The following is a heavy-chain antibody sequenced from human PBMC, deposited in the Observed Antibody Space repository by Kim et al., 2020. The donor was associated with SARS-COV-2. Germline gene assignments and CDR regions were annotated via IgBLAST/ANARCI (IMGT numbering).Heavy chain of an antibody. J-gene: IGHJ4*02. D-gene: IGHD1-26*01. V-gene: IGHV5-51*01. CDR2: IYPGDSDT. CDR3: ARLGSGSLLIGDFDY. Sequence: GESLKISCKGSEYRFTSYWIGWVRQMPGKGLEWMGIIYPGDSDTRYSPSFQGQVTISVDKSISSAYLQWSSLKASDTAMYYCARLGSGSLLIGDFDYWGQGTLVTVSS. CDR1: EYRFTSYW.